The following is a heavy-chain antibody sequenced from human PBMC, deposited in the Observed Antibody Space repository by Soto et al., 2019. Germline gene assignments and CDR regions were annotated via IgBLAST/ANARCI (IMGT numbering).Heavy chain of an antibody. CDR2: TDYSGNT. D-gene: IGHD6-19*01. V-gene: IGHV4-59*08. CDR3: ARAVGDPLYYLDY. CDR1: SDSISSYY. J-gene: IGHJ4*02. Sequence: QVQLQESGPGLVRPSETLSLTCTVSSDSISSYYWIWIRQSPGKGLEWIGYTDYSGNTNYNPSLKSRAAISGDTSKNQSTLRLSSVPAADTAVYYCARAVGDPLYYLDYWGQGTLVTVSS.